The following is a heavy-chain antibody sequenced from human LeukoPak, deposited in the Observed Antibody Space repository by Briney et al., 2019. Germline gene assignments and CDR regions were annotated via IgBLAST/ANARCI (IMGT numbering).Heavy chain of an antibody. CDR1: GGTFSSYA. V-gene: IGHV1-69*01. CDR3: ARACTETSRPDY. Sequence: GSSVKVSCKAAGGTFSSYAISWVRQAPGQGLEWMGGIIPIFGTANYAQKFQGRVTITADESTSTAYMELSSLRSEDTAVYYCARACTETSRPDYWGQGTLVTVSS. CDR2: IIPIFGTA. J-gene: IGHJ4*02. D-gene: IGHD2-8*02.